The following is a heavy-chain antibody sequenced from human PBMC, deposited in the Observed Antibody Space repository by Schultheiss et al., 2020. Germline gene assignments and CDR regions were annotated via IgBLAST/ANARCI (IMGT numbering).Heavy chain of an antibody. J-gene: IGHJ6*02. Sequence: SGPTLVKPTQTLTLTCTFSGFSLSTSGVGVGWIRQPPGKALEWLGIINWDDDKRYSPSLRNRLTITKDTSKNQVVLTMTNMDPVDTGTYYCARLREFCDGSGCFSSYYYGLDVWGQGTSVTVSS. D-gene: IGHD2-15*01. CDR3: ARLREFCDGSGCFSSYYYGLDV. CDR1: GFSLSTSGVG. CDR2: INWDDDK. V-gene: IGHV2-5*02.